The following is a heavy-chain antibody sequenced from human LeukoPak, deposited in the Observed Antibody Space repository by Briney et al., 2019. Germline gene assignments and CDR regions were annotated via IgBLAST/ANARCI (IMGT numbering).Heavy chain of an antibody. CDR2: IYYSGST. D-gene: IGHD3-16*01. CDR3: ARHQGPVYYYYYYGMDV. Sequence: SETVSLTCTVCGGSISSSSYYWGWIRQPPGKVREWNGSIYYSGSTYYHPFLQSRVTISVDTSKNQFSLKLSSVTAADTAVYYCARHQGPVYYYYYYGMDVWGQGTTVTVSS. V-gene: IGHV4-39*01. CDR1: GGSISSSSYY. J-gene: IGHJ6*02.